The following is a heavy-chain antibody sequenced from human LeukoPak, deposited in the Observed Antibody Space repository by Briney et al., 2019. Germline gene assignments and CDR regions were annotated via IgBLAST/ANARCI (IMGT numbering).Heavy chain of an antibody. Sequence: PGGSLRLSCAASGFTFSSYDMHWVRQATGKGLEWVSGTGTTGDTYYPGSVKGRFTISRENAKNSLYLQMNSLRAGDTAVYFCARGRSGSGWGTLAFDIWGQGTMVTVSS. CDR2: TGTTGDT. V-gene: IGHV3-13*01. CDR1: GFTFSSYD. J-gene: IGHJ3*02. CDR3: ARGRSGSGWGTLAFDI. D-gene: IGHD6-19*01.